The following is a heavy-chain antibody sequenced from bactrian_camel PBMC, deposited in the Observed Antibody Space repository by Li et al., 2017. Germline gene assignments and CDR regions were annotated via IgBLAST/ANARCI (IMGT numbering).Heavy chain of an antibody. CDR1: GCTFSSYD. CDR2: VASGGVTT. V-gene: IGHV3S40*01. Sequence: VQLVESGGGLVQPGGSLRLSCAASGCTFSSYDMSWVRQAPGKGPEWVSTVASGGVTTWYADSVKGRFTISRDNAKNTFYLQMTSLKPEDTAVYYCVSGHLSDPPWTFAYWGQGTQVTVS. CDR3: VSGHLSDPPWTFAY. J-gene: IGHJ6*01. D-gene: IGHD4*01.